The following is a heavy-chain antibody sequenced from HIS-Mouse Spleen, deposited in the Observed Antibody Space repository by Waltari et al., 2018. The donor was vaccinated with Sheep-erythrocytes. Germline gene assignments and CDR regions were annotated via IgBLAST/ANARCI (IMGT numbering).Heavy chain of an antibody. CDR3: ARDVRGGFDY. CDR1: GCPISSRSYS. J-gene: IGHJ4*02. V-gene: IGHV4-39*07. Sequence: QLQLQESGPGLVKPSETLSPTCTVSGCPISSRSYSWGWIRQPPGKGLEWIGSIYYSGSTYYNPSLKSRVTISVDTSKNQFSLKLSSVTAADTAVYYCARDVRGGFDYWGQGTLVTVSS. CDR2: IYYSGST. D-gene: IGHD3-16*01.